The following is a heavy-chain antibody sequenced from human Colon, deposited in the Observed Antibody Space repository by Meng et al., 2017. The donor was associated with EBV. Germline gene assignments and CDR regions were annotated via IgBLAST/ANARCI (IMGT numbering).Heavy chain of an antibody. CDR3: AKSAEYSSNLLDY. V-gene: IGHV3-30*18. CDR1: GFIFSNYA. J-gene: IGHJ4*02. CDR2: IFYDGSIK. Sequence: QVQLVEFGXGVVQSGKSLRLSCAASGFIFSNYAMHWVRQAPGKGLEWVAIIFYDGSIKSYADSVKGRFTISRDNSKNTLYLQMNGLRAEDTAVYYCAKSAEYSSNLLDYWGQGTLVTVSS. D-gene: IGHD6-13*01.